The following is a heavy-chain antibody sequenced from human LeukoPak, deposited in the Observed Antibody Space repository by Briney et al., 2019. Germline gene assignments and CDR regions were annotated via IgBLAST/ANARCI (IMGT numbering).Heavy chain of an antibody. V-gene: IGHV1-2*02. D-gene: IGHD3-16*01. CDR3: ARGDLYGSGRGWFVP. CDR1: GYTFTGYY. J-gene: IGHJ5*02. Sequence: GASVKVSCKSSGYTFTGYYMHWLRQAPGLGLEWMGWINPNSGDTYYAQKFQGRVTMTRDTSIATVYMELSSLTSDDTAVYLCARGDLYGSGRGWFVPWGQGSLVIVSS. CDR2: INPNSGDT.